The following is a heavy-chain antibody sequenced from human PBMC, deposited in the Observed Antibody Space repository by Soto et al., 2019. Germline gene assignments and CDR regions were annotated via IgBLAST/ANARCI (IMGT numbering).Heavy chain of an antibody. J-gene: IGHJ5*02. CDR3: ARGDIVLVPASEGNWFDP. CDR1: AYSFTTYH. CDR2: INPDAGAT. V-gene: IGHV1-46*01. D-gene: IGHD2-2*01. Sequence: QVQLVQSGAEVKKPGASVTLSCKASAYSFTTYHIHWVRQAPGQGLEWMGLINPDAGATNYAHRFQGRLRLTRDTSTSTVYMELRSLRFDDTAVYYCARGDIVLVPASEGNWFDPWGQGTLVTVSS.